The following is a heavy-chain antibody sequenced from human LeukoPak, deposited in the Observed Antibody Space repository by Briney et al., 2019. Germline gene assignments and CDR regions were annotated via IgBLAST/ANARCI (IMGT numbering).Heavy chain of an antibody. CDR2: ISAYNGNT. CDR3: ARDGDIVVVPAANFAYYYYMDV. Sequence: GASVKVSCKASGYTFTSYGISWVRQAPGQGLEWMGWISAYNGNTNYAQKLQGRVTMTTDTSTSTAYMELRSLRSDDTAVYYCARDGDIVVVPAANFAYYYYMDVWGKGTTVTVSS. CDR1: GYTFTSYG. V-gene: IGHV1-18*01. D-gene: IGHD2-2*01. J-gene: IGHJ6*03.